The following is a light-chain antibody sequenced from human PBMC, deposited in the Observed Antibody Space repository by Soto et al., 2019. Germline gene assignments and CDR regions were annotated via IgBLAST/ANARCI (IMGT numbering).Light chain of an antibody. Sequence: EIVVTQSAAILSVSPGERVTLSCRASGNMGSSLALYQRKPGQSPRLLIYGASTRATGVPARFSGGVSGTEFTLTISSLQSGDFVVYYCQQYKSWPYTFGQGTKLEIK. J-gene: IGKJ2*01. CDR2: GAS. V-gene: IGKV3-15*01. CDR1: GNMGSS. CDR3: QQYKSWPYT.